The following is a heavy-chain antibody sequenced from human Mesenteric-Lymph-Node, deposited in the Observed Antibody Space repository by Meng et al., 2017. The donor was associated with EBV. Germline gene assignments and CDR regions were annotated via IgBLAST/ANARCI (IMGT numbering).Heavy chain of an antibody. V-gene: IGHV4-30-4*01. CDR1: GGSIAGGSY. J-gene: IGHJ4*02. CDR3: ARRSGSYYGYFDY. CDR2: IHYSGDT. D-gene: IGHD1-26*01. Sequence: QVQLQEAGPGLVKPSQTVSLTCAVFGGSIAGGSYWSWVRQPPGKGLEWIAFIHYSGDTYYNPSLKSRLTISVDTSKDQFSLRLRSVTAADTAVYYCARRSGSYYGYFDYWGQGTLVTVSS.